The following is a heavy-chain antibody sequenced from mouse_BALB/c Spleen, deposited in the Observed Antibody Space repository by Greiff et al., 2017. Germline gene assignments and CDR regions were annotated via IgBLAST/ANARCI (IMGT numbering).Heavy chain of an antibody. D-gene: IGHD2-14*01. CDR1: GFTFSDYY. V-gene: IGHV5-4*02. J-gene: IGHJ2*01. Sequence: EVQRVESGGGLVKPGGSLKLSCAASGFTFSDYYMYWVRQTPEKRLEWVATISDGGSYTYYPDSVKGRFTISRDNAKNNLYLQMSSLKSEDTAMYYCARDRGYDGGFDYWGQGTTLTVSS. CDR2: ISDGGSYT. CDR3: ARDRGYDGGFDY.